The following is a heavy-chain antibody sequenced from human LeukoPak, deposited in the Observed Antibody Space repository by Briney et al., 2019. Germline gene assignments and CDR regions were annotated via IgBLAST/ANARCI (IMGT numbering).Heavy chain of an antibody. J-gene: IGHJ4*02. CDR3: ARGRPVTGSFYFDY. D-gene: IGHD1-26*01. V-gene: IGHV4-61*08. CDR2: IHASGST. CDR1: GGSISSGGYF. Sequence: SQTLSLTCAVSGGSISSGGYFWSWIRQPPGKGLEWIGYIHASGSTNQSPSLKSRVTISVDTSKNQFSLKLTSVTAADTAVYYRARGRPVTGSFYFDYWGQGTLVTVSS.